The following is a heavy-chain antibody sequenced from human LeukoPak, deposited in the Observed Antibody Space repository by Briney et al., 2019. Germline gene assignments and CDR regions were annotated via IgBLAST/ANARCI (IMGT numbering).Heavy chain of an antibody. Sequence: PGGSLRLSCAASGFTFSSYSMNWVRQAPGKGLEWVSYISSSSSSTIYYADSVKGRFTISRDNAKNSLYLQMNSLRAEDTAVYYCAREVGGGLERNYWGQGTLVTVSS. CDR1: GFTFSSYS. CDR3: AREVGGGLERNY. J-gene: IGHJ4*02. D-gene: IGHD1-1*01. V-gene: IGHV3-48*01. CDR2: ISSSSSSTI.